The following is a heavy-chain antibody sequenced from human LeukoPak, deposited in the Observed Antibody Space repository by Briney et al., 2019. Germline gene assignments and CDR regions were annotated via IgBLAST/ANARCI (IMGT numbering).Heavy chain of an antibody. V-gene: IGHV3-23*01. D-gene: IGHD4-17*01. CDR3: AKRSATTVTYYFDY. CDR2: ISGSGGST. Sequence: GGSLRLFCAASGFTFSSYAMSWVRQAPGKGLEWVSAISGSGGSTYYADSVKGRFTISRDNSKNTLYLQMNSLRAGDTAVYYCAKRSATTVTYYFDYWGQGTLVTVSS. CDR1: GFTFSSYA. J-gene: IGHJ4*02.